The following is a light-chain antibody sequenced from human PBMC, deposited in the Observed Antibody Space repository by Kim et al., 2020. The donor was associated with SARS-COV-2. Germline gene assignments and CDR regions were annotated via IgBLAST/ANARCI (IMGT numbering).Light chain of an antibody. CDR3: QTWGTGIRV. J-gene: IGLJ2*01. V-gene: IGLV4-69*01. CDR2: LNSDGSH. CDR1: SGHSSYA. Sequence: QPVLTQSPSASASLGSSVKLTCTVSSGHSSYAIAWHQQQPEKGPRYLMKLNSDGSHSKGDGIPDRFSGSSSGAERYLTIASLQSEDEADYYCQTWGTGIRVFGGGTQLTVL.